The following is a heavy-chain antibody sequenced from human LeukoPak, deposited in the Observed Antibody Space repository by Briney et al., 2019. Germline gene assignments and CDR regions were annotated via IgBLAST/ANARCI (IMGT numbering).Heavy chain of an antibody. Sequence: GGSLRLSCAASGFTFSTYAMHWVRQTPGKGLEYVSAISTNGGGTYYANSVKGRFTISRDNSKNTLYLQMGSLRAEDMAVYYCARHCSGVSCYSGYDYWGQGTLVTVSS. CDR1: GFTFSTYA. V-gene: IGHV3-64*01. D-gene: IGHD2-15*01. J-gene: IGHJ4*02. CDR2: ISTNGGGT. CDR3: ARHCSGVSCYSGYDY.